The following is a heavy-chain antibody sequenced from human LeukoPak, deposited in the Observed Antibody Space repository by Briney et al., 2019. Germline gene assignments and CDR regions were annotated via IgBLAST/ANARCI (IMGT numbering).Heavy chain of an antibody. Sequence: PSQTLSLTCTVSGDSITSGSYYWSWIRQPAGKGLEWIGRIYTSGSTNYNPSLKSRVTMSVDTSKNQFSLKLSSVTAADTAVYYCATSTAVRGVIHDAFDIWGQGTMVTVSS. CDR3: ATSTAVRGVIHDAFDI. V-gene: IGHV4-61*02. J-gene: IGHJ3*02. CDR2: IYTSGST. CDR1: GDSITSGSYY. D-gene: IGHD3-10*01.